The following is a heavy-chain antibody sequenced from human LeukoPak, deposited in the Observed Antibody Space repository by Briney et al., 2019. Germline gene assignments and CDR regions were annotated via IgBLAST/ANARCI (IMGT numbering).Heavy chain of an antibody. CDR2: IYYSGST. J-gene: IGHJ3*02. V-gene: IGHV4-59*01. Sequence: SETLSLTCTVSGGSISSYYWRWIRQPPGKGLEWIGYIYYSGSTNYNPSLKSRVTISVDTSKNQFSLKLSSVTAADTAVYYCARSHSGAFDIWGEGTTVTVSS. CDR1: GGSISSYY. CDR3: ARSHSGAFDI.